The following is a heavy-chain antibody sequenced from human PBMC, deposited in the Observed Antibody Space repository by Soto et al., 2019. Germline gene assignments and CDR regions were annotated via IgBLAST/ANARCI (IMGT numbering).Heavy chain of an antibody. CDR3: AAAPWCDDVWGCAFER. Sequence: EVQLLESGGGLVQPGGSLRLSCAASGFTFSSYAMSWVRQAPGKGLEWVSAISGSGGSTYYADSVKGRFTTSRDNAKNARQLQKNSLRAEDTAVSYCAAAPWCDDVWGCAFERWGRGTMVTDSS. V-gene: IGHV3-23*01. J-gene: IGHJ3*02. CDR1: GFTFSSYA. CDR2: ISGSGGST. D-gene: IGHD3-16*01.